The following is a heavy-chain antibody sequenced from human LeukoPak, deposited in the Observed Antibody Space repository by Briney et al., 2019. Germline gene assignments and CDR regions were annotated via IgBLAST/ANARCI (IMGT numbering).Heavy chain of an antibody. CDR1: GYTFTGYY. V-gene: IGHV1-2*02. J-gene: IGHJ4*02. D-gene: IGHD3-3*01. CDR3: ARGLSSGSRRLDY. Sequence: ASVKVSCKASGYTFTGYYMHWVRQAPGQGLEWMGWINPNSGGTNYAQKFQGRVTMTRDTSTSTVYMELSSLRSEDTAVYYCARGLSSGSRRLDYWGQGTLVTVSS. CDR2: INPNSGGT.